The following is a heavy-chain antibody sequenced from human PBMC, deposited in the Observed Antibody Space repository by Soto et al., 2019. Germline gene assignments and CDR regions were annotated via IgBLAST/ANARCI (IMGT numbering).Heavy chain of an antibody. CDR1: GGSISSSSYF. D-gene: IGHD2-21*02. CDR2: IYYSGST. CDR3: ARHPSDFWFDP. J-gene: IGHJ5*02. V-gene: IGHV4-39*01. Sequence: QLQLQESGPGLVKPSETLSLTCSVSGGSISSSSYFWGWIRQPPGKGLEWIGSIYYSGSTYYNPSLNSLVTGSLDTSKNPFSLKLSSVTAADTAVYYCARHPSDFWFDPWGQGTLVTVSS.